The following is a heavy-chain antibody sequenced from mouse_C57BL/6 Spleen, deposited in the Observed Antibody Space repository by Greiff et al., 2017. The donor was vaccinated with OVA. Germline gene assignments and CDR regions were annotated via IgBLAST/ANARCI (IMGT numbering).Heavy chain of an antibody. CDR3: ARIPITTVGNYYYAMDY. Sequence: VQLQQSGAELVKPGASVKLSCTASGFNIKDYYMHWVKQRTEQGLEWIGRIDPEDGETKYAPKFQGKATITADTSSNTAYLQLSSLTSEDTAVYYCARIPITTVGNYYYAMDYWGQGTSVTVSS. D-gene: IGHD1-1*01. V-gene: IGHV14-2*01. CDR2: IDPEDGET. CDR1: GFNIKDYY. J-gene: IGHJ4*01.